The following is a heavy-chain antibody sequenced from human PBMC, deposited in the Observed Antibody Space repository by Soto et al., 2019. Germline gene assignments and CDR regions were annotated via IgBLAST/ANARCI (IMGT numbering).Heavy chain of an antibody. CDR1: GGPFSGYY. V-gene: IGHV4-34*01. CDR2: IHHTGST. D-gene: IGHD2-2*01. J-gene: IGHJ3*01. Sequence: PSETLSLTCAVYGGPFSGYYWSWIRQPPGKRLEWIGEIHHTGSTNYNPSLKSRVTISADTSKNQFSLKPSSVTAADTAMYYCARGTQYCIGTSCYAGAFDVWGRGTMVTVSS. CDR3: ARGTQYCIGTSCYAGAFDV.